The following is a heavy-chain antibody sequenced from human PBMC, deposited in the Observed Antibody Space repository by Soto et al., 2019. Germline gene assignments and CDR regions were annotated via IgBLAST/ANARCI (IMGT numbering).Heavy chain of an antibody. CDR1: GGSFSGYY. Sequence: SETLSLTCAVYGGSFSGYYWSWIRQPPGKGLEWIGEINHSGSTNYNPSLKSRVTISVDTSKNQFSLKLSSVTAADTAVYYCARGGGIMVRGVIRYSDYYYFGMDVWGQGTTVTVSS. V-gene: IGHV4-34*01. CDR2: INHSGST. D-gene: IGHD3-10*01. CDR3: ARGGGIMVRGVIRYSDYYYFGMDV. J-gene: IGHJ6*02.